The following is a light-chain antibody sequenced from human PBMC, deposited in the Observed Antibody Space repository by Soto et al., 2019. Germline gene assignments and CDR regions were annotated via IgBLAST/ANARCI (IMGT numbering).Light chain of an antibody. CDR2: GAS. V-gene: IGKV3-15*01. J-gene: IGKJ1*01. CDR3: QQYNDWPPT. Sequence: IAVTQWAATLSATPGERATLSCRASQSVRSNLAWYQQKPGQAPRLLIYGASTRATGIPARFSGSGSGTEFTLSIGSLQSEDFAVYYCQQYNDWPPTFGQGTKVDIK. CDR1: QSVRSN.